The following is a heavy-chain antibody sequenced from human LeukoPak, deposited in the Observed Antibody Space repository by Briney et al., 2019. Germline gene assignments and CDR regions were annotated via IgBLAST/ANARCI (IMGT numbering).Heavy chain of an antibody. CDR2: ISSSSSYM. CDR1: GFTFSSYS. Sequence: GGSLRLSCAASGFTFSSYSMNWVRQAPGKGLEWVSSISSSSSYMYYADSVKGRFTISRDNAKNSLYLQMNSLRAEDTAVYYCARERGYSYGPFDYWGQGTLVTVSS. CDR3: ARERGYSYGPFDY. D-gene: IGHD5-18*01. V-gene: IGHV3-21*01. J-gene: IGHJ4*02.